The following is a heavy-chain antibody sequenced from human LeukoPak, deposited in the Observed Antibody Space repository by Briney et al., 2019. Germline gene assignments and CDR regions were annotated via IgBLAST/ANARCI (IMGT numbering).Heavy chain of an antibody. Sequence: PSETLSLTCTASGGSISSYYWSWIRQPPGKGLEWIGYIYYSGSTNYNPSLKSRVTISVDTSKNQFSLKLSSVTAADTAVYYCARLTIFGVVSNHNFDYWGQGTLVTVSS. J-gene: IGHJ4*02. CDR3: ARLTIFGVVSNHNFDY. V-gene: IGHV4-59*12. D-gene: IGHD3-3*01. CDR1: GGSISSYY. CDR2: IYYSGST.